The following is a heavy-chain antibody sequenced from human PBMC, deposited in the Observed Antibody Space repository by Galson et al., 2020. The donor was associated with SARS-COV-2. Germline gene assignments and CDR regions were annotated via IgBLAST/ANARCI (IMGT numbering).Heavy chain of an antibody. V-gene: IGHV4-38-2*02. D-gene: IGHD1-26*01. CDR2: IYHIGIT. J-gene: IGHJ3*02. Sequence: SETLSLTCTVSGYSIRSGYYWGCIRQPPGKGLEWIGSIYHIGITYYNPSLKSRVTISVDTSKNQFSLKLNSVTAADTAVYYCARGKVGATSAFDIWGQGTMVTVSS. CDR1: GYSIRSGYY. CDR3: ARGKVGATSAFDI.